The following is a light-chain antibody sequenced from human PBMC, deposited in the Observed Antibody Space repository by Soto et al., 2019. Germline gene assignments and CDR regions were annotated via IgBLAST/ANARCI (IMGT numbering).Light chain of an antibody. CDR2: DAS. CDR3: QQYNSYWT. V-gene: IGKV1-5*01. J-gene: IGKJ1*01. Sequence: DIQMTQSPSTLSASVGDRVTITCRASQSISSWLAWYQQKPGKAPKLLIYDASSLESGVPSRFSGSGSGTEFTLNISSLQPDDFATYCCQQYNSYWTFGQGTKVEIK. CDR1: QSISSW.